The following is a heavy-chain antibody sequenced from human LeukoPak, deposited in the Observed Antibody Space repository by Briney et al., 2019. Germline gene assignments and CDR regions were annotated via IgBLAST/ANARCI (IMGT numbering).Heavy chain of an antibody. CDR2: IRYDGSNK. Sequence: GGSLRLSCAASGFTFSTYGTHWVRQAPGKGLEWVAFIRYDGSNKYYADSVKGRFTISRDNSKNTLYLQMNSLRPEDTAVYYCAKGAYYSDSSFYYYGDYWGQGTLVTVSS. CDR1: GFTFSTYG. J-gene: IGHJ4*02. D-gene: IGHD3-22*01. CDR3: AKGAYYSDSSFYYYGDY. V-gene: IGHV3-30*02.